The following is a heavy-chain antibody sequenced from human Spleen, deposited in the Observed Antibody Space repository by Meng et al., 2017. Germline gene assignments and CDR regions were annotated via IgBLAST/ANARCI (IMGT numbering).Heavy chain of an antibody. CDR2: ISSSGSTI. V-gene: IGHV3-11*04. CDR1: GFTFSDYY. CDR3: ARDWIPRGSGYYPGYTGAPDY. Sequence: GESLKISCAASGFTFSDYYMSWIRQAPGKGLEWVSYISSSGSTIYYADSVKGRFAISRDNAKNSLYLQMNSLRAEDTAVYYCARDWIPRGSGYYPGYTGAPDYWGQGTLVTVSS. D-gene: IGHD3-22*01. J-gene: IGHJ4*02.